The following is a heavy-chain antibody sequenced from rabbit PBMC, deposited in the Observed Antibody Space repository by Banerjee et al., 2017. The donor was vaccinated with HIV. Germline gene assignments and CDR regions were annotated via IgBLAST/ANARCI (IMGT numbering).Heavy chain of an antibody. CDR2: IYIAYGTT. D-gene: IGHD5-1*01. CDR1: GFTISKNHY. J-gene: IGHJ4*01. Sequence: QEQLVESGGGLVQPEGSLTLTCKASGFTISKNHYMCWVRQAPGKGLEWITCIYIAYGTTYYATWAKGRFTISKTSSTTVTLQMTSLTAADTATYFCARGDDGSYAFSLWGPGTLVTVS. CDR3: ARGDDGSYAFSL. V-gene: IGHV1S45*01.